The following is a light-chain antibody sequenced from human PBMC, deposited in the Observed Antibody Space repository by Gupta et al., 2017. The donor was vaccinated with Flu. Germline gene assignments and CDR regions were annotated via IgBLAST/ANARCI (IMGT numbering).Light chain of an antibody. V-gene: IGLV3-25*02. J-gene: IGLJ1*01. Sequence: SFELTQPPSVSVSPGQTARITCFGDVLPKQYASWYQQKAAQAPVAVIYHDSERPAGIPARFSGSSSGTTVAVTITGVQPEEEADYYGHSGDSNSIYVFGGGTKLTVL. CDR1: VLPKQY. CDR3: HSGDSNSIYV. CDR2: HDS.